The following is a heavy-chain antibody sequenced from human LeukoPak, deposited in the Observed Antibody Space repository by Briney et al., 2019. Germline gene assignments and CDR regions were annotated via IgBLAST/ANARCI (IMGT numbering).Heavy chain of an antibody. CDR1: GGSISNYY. V-gene: IGHV4-4*07. Sequence: SETLSLTCTVSGGSISNYYWSWIRQPAGKGLEWIGRIYTSGSANYNPSLKSRVTMSVDTSKNQFSLKLSSVTAADTAVYYCARSIRYCSSTSCQATNWFDPWGQGTLVTVSS. CDR2: IYTSGSA. D-gene: IGHD2-2*01. J-gene: IGHJ5*02. CDR3: ARSIRYCSSTSCQATNWFDP.